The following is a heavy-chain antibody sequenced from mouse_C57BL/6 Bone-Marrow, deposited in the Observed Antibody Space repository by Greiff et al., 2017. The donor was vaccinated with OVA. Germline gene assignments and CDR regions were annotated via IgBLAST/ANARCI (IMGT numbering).Heavy chain of an antibody. CDR1: GYTFTSYG. J-gene: IGHJ4*01. CDR2: IYPSSGNT. Sequence: VQLHQSGAELARPGASVKMSCKASGYTFTSYGISWVKQSTGQGLEWIGKIYPSSGNTYYNEQFKGKATLTADKSSSTVYRELRRLTSDDSAVYFCARWVYFCDALYYWVRGTAVTV. V-gene: IGHV1-81*01. D-gene: IGHD1-3*01. CDR3: ARWVYFCDALYY.